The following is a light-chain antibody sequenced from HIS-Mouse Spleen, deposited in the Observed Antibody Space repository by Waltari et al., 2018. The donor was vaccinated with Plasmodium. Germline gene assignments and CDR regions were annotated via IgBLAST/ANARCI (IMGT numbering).Light chain of an antibody. Sequence: SYELTQPPSASVSPGQTARITCPGDALTKKYAYWYQQKSGQAPVLVIYEDSKRPSGLPERFSGSSSGTMATLTISGAQVEDEADYYCYSTDSSGNHRVFGGGTKLTVL. CDR1: ALTKKY. J-gene: IGLJ3*02. CDR2: EDS. CDR3: YSTDSSGNHRV. V-gene: IGLV3-10*01.